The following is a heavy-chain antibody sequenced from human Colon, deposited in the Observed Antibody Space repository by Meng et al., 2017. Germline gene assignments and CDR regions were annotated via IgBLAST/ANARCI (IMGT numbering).Heavy chain of an antibody. Sequence: GESLKISCKTSGYRFTDYWIAWVRQTPGKGLEWVGHTYCGHSDNRYSPSFQGRVSISEDESTTTAYLQLSSLQASDTGDYYCARLRHLVHRSLEFWGQGTLVTVSS. J-gene: IGHJ4*02. V-gene: IGHV5-51*01. CDR1: GYRFTDYW. D-gene: IGHD3-10*01. CDR3: ARLRHLVHRSLEF. CDR2: TYCGHSDN.